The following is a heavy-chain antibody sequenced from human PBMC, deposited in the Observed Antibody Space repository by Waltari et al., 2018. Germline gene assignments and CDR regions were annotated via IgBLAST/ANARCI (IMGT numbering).Heavy chain of an antibody. V-gene: IGHV4-38-2*01. CDR3: ARQVLGYCTSATCRKNDS. Sequence: QVLLQESGPGLVEPSETLSLTCEVSGYSISRGSYWGWIRHPPGKGLEWIGTIYHNGITYYNPSLKSRVSVLLDTSNNQFSLKMKSVTAADTAVYYCARQVLGYCTSATCRKNDSWGQGTLVTVSS. CDR1: GYSISRGSY. D-gene: IGHD2-2*03. J-gene: IGHJ4*02. CDR2: IYHNGIT.